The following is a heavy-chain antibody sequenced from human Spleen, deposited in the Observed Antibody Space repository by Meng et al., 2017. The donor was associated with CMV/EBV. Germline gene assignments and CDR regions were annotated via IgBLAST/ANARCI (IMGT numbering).Heavy chain of an antibody. CDR3: ARGRPIAARLVTYDY. J-gene: IGHJ4*02. V-gene: IGHV4-34*01. CDR2: INHSGST. Sequence: SETLSLTCAVYGGSFSGYYWSWIRQPPGKGLEWIGEINHSGSTNYNPSLKSRVTISVDTSKNQFSLKLSSVTAADTAVYYCARGRPIAARLVTYDYWGQGTLVTVSS. D-gene: IGHD6-6*01. CDR1: GGSFSGYY.